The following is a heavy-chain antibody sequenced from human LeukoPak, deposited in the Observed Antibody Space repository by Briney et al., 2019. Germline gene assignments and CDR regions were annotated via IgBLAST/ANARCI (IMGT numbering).Heavy chain of an antibody. CDR2: IYKDGST. J-gene: IGHJ4*02. V-gene: IGHV3-53*01. D-gene: IGHD2-15*01. Sequence: GGSLRLSCEASGFAVSNNYMPWVRQAPGKGLEWVSVIYKDGSTYYADSVKGRFTISRDNSKNTVYLQMNSLRAEDTAVYYCARGYCSGRSCYMWYSDYWGQGTLVTVSS. CDR1: GFAVSNNY. CDR3: ARGYCSGRSCYMWYSDY.